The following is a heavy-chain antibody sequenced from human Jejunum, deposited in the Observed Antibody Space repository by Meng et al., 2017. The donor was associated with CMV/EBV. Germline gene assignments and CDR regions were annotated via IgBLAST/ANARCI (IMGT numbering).Heavy chain of an antibody. Sequence: CAASGFTVSSYWMHWVRQAPGKGLVWVSSISSDGSSTSYADSVKGRFTISRDNAKNTLHLQMNSLRAEDTAVYYCARVGYSYAYDYWGQGTLVTVSS. CDR3: ARVGYSYAYDY. D-gene: IGHD5-18*01. CDR1: GFTVSSYW. J-gene: IGHJ4*02. CDR2: ISSDGSST. V-gene: IGHV3-74*01.